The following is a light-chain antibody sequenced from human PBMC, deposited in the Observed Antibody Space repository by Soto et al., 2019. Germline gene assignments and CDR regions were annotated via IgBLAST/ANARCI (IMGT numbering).Light chain of an antibody. J-gene: IGKJ1*01. CDR1: QGISNY. CDR3: QKYDSAPWT. V-gene: IGKV1-27*01. Sequence: DIQMTQSPSSLSASVGDRVTITCRASQGISNYLAWYQQQPGKVPKLLIYVASTLQSGVPSRFSGSGSGTDFPLTISSLQHEDVATYYCQKYDSAPWTFGQGTKVEIK. CDR2: VAS.